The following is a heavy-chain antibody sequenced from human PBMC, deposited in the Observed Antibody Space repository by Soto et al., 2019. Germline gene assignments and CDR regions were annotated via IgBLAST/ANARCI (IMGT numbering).Heavy chain of an antibody. CDR3: AKSITMVRGVMDVFDI. V-gene: IGHV3-30*18. CDR1: GFNFSSYG. D-gene: IGHD3-10*01. CDR2: ISYDGSNE. Sequence: PGGSLRLSCAASGFNFSSYGMHWVRQAPGKWLEWMAVISYDGSNEHYGDYVKGRFTISRDNSKNTLSLQINSLRAEDTAVYYCAKSITMVRGVMDVFDIWGLGTMVTVSS. J-gene: IGHJ3*02.